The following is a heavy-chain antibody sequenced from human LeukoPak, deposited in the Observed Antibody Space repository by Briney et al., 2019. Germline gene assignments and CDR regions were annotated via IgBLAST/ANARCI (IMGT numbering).Heavy chain of an antibody. CDR2: ISGGGGST. J-gene: IGHJ4*02. V-gene: IGHV3-23*01. CDR1: GFTFSSYA. D-gene: IGHD3-22*01. Sequence: GGSLRLSCAASGFTFSSYAMSWVRQAPGKGLEWVSAISGGGGSTYYADSVKGRFTISRDNSKNTLYLQMNSLRAEDTAVYYCANEGTKNYYDSSGYYPLDYFDYWGQGTLVTVSS. CDR3: ANEGTKNYYDSSGYYPLDYFDY.